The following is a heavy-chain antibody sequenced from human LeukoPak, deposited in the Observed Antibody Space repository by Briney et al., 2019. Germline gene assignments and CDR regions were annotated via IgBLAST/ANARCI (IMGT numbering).Heavy chain of an antibody. J-gene: IGHJ5*02. CDR1: GFTFSSYG. V-gene: IGHV3-30*02. CDR3: ARADERIAAALS. D-gene: IGHD6-13*01. Sequence: GGSLRLSCAASGFTFSSYGMHWVRQAPGKGLEWVAFIRYDGSNKYYADSVKGRFTISRDNSKNTLYLQMNSLRAEDTAVYYCARADERIAAALSWGQGTLVTVSS. CDR2: IRYDGSNK.